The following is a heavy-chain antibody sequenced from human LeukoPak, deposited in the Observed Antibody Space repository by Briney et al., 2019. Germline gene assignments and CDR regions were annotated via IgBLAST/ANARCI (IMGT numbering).Heavy chain of an antibody. J-gene: IGHJ3*02. Sequence: SETLSLTCTVSGGSISSGTYYWAWIRQPPGKGLEWIGSIYYSGTTYYNPSLRSRVTISVDTSKNQFSLKLSSVTAADTAVYYCASEAFDIWGQGTMVTVSS. CDR3: ASEAFDI. CDR1: GGSISSGTYY. V-gene: IGHV4-39*07. CDR2: IYYSGTT.